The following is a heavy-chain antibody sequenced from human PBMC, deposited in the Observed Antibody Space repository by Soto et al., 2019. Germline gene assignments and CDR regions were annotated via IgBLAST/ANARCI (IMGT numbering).Heavy chain of an antibody. Sequence: VHLVESGGVVVQPGESLRLSCAASGFTFDDHNMHWVRQASGKGLEWVSLISWDGETTYYADSVKGRFTISRDNSKNSLYLQMNALTTEDTAFYYCASSQGDYWGQGTLVTVAS. CDR3: ASSQGDY. V-gene: IGHV3-43*01. CDR1: GFTFDDHN. CDR2: ISWDGETT. J-gene: IGHJ4*02.